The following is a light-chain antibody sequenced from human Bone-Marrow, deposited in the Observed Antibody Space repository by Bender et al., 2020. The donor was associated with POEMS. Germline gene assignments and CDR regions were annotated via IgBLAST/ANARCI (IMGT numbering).Light chain of an antibody. Sequence: QSVLTQPPSASGTPGQRVTISCSGGSSNIGAHVVNWYNHLPGPPPKLLSYSSPPRPSGAPDRFSGSKSGTSASLAINGLQSEDEADYSCAVWDDSLNGWVFGGGTKLSVL. CDR1: SSNIGAHV. J-gene: IGLJ3*02. CDR2: SSP. CDR3: AVWDDSLNGWV. V-gene: IGLV1-44*01.